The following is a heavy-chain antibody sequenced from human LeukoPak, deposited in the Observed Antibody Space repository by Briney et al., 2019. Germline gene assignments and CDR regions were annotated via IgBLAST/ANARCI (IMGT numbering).Heavy chain of an antibody. CDR3: AKGYYFDILSGYSSLDS. V-gene: IGHV3-30*04. Sequence: PGGSLRLSCAASGFTFSSYAMHWVRQAPGKGLEWVAVISYDGSNKYYADSVKGRFTISRDDSKNTLYPQMNSLRAEDTATYYCAKGYYFDILSGYSSLDSWGQGTLVTVSS. CDR2: ISYDGSNK. D-gene: IGHD3-9*01. J-gene: IGHJ4*02. CDR1: GFTFSSYA.